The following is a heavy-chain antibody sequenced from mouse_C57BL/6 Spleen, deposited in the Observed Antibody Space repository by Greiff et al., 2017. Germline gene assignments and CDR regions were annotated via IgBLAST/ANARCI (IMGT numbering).Heavy chain of an antibody. V-gene: IGHV5-17*01. CDR3: ARGYYGNYEYFDV. J-gene: IGHJ1*03. CDR1: GFTFSDYG. D-gene: IGHD2-1*01. CDR2: ISSGSSTI. Sequence: EVQRVESGGGLVKPGGSLKLSCAASGFTFSDYGMHWVRQAPEKGLEWVAYISSGSSTIYYADTVKGRFTISRDNAKNTLFLQMTSLRSEDTAMYYCARGYYGNYEYFDVWGTGTTVTVSS.